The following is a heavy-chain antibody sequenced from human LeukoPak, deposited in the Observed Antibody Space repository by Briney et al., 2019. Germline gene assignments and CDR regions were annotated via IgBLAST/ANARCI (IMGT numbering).Heavy chain of an antibody. CDR2: ISWNSGSI. Sequence: GGSLRLSCAASGFTFDDYAMHWVRQAPGKGLEWVSGISWNSGSIGYADSVKGRFTISRDNAKNSLYLQMNSLRAEDTAVYYCARDLGDGYNLLNFDYWGQGTLVTVSS. CDR1: GFTFDDYA. CDR3: ARDLGDGYNLLNFDY. V-gene: IGHV3-9*01. D-gene: IGHD5-24*01. J-gene: IGHJ4*02.